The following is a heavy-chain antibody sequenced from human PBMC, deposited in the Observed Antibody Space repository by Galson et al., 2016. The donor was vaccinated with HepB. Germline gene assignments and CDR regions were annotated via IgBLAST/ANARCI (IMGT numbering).Heavy chain of an antibody. J-gene: IGHJ3*02. CDR3: ARRLDRSRTYYRFDAFDM. V-gene: IGHV2-5*02. Sequence: PALVTPTQTLTLTCSFSGFSLRTWGIGVAWIRQPPGLSPEWLAFIDWDGDQRFSPSLGSRLTIAKDTSRYQVVLIMTNMDPVDTGTYYCARRLDRSRTYYRFDAFDMWGQGTVVTVSP. CDR2: IDWDGDQ. D-gene: IGHD1-26*01. CDR1: GFSLRTWGIG.